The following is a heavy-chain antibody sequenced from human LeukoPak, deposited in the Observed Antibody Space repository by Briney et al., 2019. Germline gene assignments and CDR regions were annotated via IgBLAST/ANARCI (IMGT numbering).Heavy chain of an antibody. CDR2: TYISGST. J-gene: IGHJ3*02. Sequence: SETLSLTCTVSGSSISSYYWSWIRQPAGKGLEWIGRTYISGSTNYNPSLKSRVTMSLDTSKNQFSLKLSSVTAADTAVYYCAREPYYYDTSGSDAFDIWGQGTMVTVAS. CDR3: AREPYYYDTSGSDAFDI. V-gene: IGHV4-4*07. CDR1: GSSISSYY. D-gene: IGHD3-22*01.